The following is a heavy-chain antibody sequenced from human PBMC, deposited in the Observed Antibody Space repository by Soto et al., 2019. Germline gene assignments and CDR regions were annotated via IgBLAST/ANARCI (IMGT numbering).Heavy chain of an antibody. CDR1: EFTFINYE. D-gene: IGHD3-22*01. CDR3: ARGLRNYYDRSGLHY. Sequence: QTGWSLRLSCVCSEFTFINYEMNWVRQAPGKGLEWVSYISYTGSTIYYADSVRGRFTISRDNSKNSLYLQMNSLRAEDTAVYYCARGLRNYYDRSGLHYWGQGTLVTVSS. V-gene: IGHV3-48*03. CDR2: ISYTGSTI. J-gene: IGHJ4*02.